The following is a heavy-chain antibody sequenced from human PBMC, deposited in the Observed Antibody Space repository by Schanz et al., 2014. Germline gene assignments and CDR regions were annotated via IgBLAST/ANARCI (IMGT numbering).Heavy chain of an antibody. J-gene: IGHJ4*02. V-gene: IGHV3-NL1*01. CDR1: GFTFSFSG. CDR3: VKTDAGWRFHY. CDR2: ISDSGDSA. Sequence: QVQLVESGGGVVQPGGSLRLSCAASGFTFSFSGMQWVRQAPGKGLEWVACISDSGDSANYGDSVRGRFTISRDNSRNTVYLQMNNVGVDDTATYYCVKTDAGWRFHYWGQGTLVPVSS. D-gene: IGHD6-19*01.